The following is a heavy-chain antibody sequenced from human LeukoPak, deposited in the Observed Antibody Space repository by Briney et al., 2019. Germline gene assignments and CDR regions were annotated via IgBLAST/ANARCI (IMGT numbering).Heavy chain of an antibody. V-gene: IGHV4-34*01. CDR3: ARGPTRNDIVVVVAATVYFDY. J-gene: IGHJ4*02. CDR2: INHSGST. CDR1: GGSFSGYY. Sequence: SSETLSLTCGVYGGSFSGYYWSWIRQPPGKGLEWIGEINHSGSTNYNPSLKSRVTISVDTSKNQFSLKLSSVTAADTAVYYCARGPTRNDIVVVVAATVYFDYWGQGTLVTVSS. D-gene: IGHD2-15*01.